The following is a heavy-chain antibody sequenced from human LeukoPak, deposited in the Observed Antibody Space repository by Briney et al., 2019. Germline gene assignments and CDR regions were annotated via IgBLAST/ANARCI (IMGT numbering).Heavy chain of an antibody. J-gene: IGHJ3*02. D-gene: IGHD3-10*01. CDR1: GFTFSNAW. CDR3: TTDLGITMVRGVIGDAFDI. CDR2: IKSKTDGGTT. Sequence: PGRSLRLSCAASGFTFSNAWMTWVRQAPGKGLEWVGRIKSKTDGGTTDYAAPVKGRFTISRDDSQNTLCLQMNSLKTEDTAVYYCTTDLGITMVRGVIGDAFDIWGQGTMVTVSS. V-gene: IGHV3-15*01.